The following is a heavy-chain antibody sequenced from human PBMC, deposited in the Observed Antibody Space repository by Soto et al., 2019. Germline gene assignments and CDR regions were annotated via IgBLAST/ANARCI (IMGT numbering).Heavy chain of an antibody. J-gene: IGHJ2*01. V-gene: IGHV3-23*01. CDR1: GFTFTNYA. CDR2: ISGGDGDT. D-gene: IGHD3-16*02. CDR3: AKYRFTSTVRKYWFFDL. Sequence: EVQLLESGGGLVKPGGSLRLSCAASGFTFTNYAMTWVRQAPGKGLEWVSSISGGDGDTSYADSVKGRFTISRDNSENTMFPQMNSLRPDDTAVYYCAKYRFTSTVRKYWFFDLGGRGTLVTVSS.